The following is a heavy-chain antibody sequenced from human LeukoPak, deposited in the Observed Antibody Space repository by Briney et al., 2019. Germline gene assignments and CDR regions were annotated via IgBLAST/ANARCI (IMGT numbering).Heavy chain of an antibody. V-gene: IGHV4-59*08. CDR3: VRHIGYSGYDDAFDI. Sequence: KSSETLSLTCTVSGGSISSYYWSWIRQPPRKGLELIWNIFSSGTTNYNPSLQSRVTISVDTSKNQSSLKLSSVTAADPAVYYCVRHIGYSGYDDAFDIWGQGTMVTVSS. CDR2: IFSSGTT. D-gene: IGHD5-12*01. CDR1: GGSISSYY. J-gene: IGHJ3*02.